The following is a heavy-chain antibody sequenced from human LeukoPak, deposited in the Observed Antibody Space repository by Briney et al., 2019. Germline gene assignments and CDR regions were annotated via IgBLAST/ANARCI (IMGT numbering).Heavy chain of an antibody. CDR3: ARVRAGSYYPAYFDY. J-gene: IGHJ4*02. CDR1: GFTFSDYY. D-gene: IGHD3-10*01. V-gene: IGHV3-11*04. CDR2: ISSSGSTI. Sequence: GGSLRLSCAASGFTFSDYYMSWIRQAPGKGLEWVSYISSSGSTIYYADSVKGRFTISRDNAKNSLYLQMNSLRAEDTAVYYCARVRAGSYYPAYFDYWGRGTLVTVSS.